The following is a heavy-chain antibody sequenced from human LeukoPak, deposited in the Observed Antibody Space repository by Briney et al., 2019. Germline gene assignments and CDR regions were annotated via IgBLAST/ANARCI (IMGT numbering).Heavy chain of an antibody. J-gene: IGHJ4*02. D-gene: IGHD6-6*01. CDR2: IYYIGST. CDR3: ARLPSYSSSSFDY. Sequence: SETLSLTCTISGGSIDSHYWSWIRQPPGKGLEWIGYIYYIGSTHYNPSLESRVTISLDTSRNQFSLKLKFVTAADTAVYYCARLPSYSSSSFDYWGQGALVTVSS. V-gene: IGHV4-59*11. CDR1: GGSIDSHY.